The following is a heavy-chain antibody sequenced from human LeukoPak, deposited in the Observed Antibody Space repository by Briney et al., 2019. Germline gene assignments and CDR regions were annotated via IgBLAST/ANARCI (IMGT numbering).Heavy chain of an antibody. CDR1: GGSISSGDYY. V-gene: IGHV4-30-4*01. J-gene: IGHJ4*02. CDR3: ARARDPGYSYGPHFDY. CDR2: IYYSGST. Sequence: PSETLSLTCTVSGGSISSGDYYWSWIRQPPGKGLEWIGYIYYSGSTYYNPSLKSRVTISVDTSKNQFSLKLSSVTAADTAVYYCARARDPGYSYGPHFDYWGQGTLVTVSS. D-gene: IGHD5-18*01.